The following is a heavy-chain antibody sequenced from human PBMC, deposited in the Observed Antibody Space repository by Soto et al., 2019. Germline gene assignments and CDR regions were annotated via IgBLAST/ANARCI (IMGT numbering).Heavy chain of an antibody. D-gene: IGHD2-15*01. Sequence: QVQLEQSGPGLVKPSQTLSLTCKISGGSISSVNHYWSWIRQSPGEGLEWIGYIFDSGTNHYNPSLKGRVTISGDTSQSQFSLTIHSVTVADTAVYYCAREVSWIGGFDYWGQGTLVTVSS. CDR1: GGSISSVNHY. CDR2: IFDSGTN. J-gene: IGHJ4*02. V-gene: IGHV4-31*02. CDR3: AREVSWIGGFDY.